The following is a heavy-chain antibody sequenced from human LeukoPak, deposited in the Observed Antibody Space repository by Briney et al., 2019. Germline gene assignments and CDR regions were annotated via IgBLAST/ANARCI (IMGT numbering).Heavy chain of an antibody. D-gene: IGHD6-19*01. CDR1: GFAFSSYA. CDR3: AKCPYSSGWHHFDY. V-gene: IGHV3-23*01. J-gene: IGHJ4*02. Sequence: GGSLRLSCAASGFAFSSYAMSWVRQAPGKGLEWVSAISGSGGSTYYADSVKGRFTISRDNSKNTLYLQMNSLRAEDTAVYYCAKCPYSSGWHHFDYWGQGTLVTVSS. CDR2: ISGSGGST.